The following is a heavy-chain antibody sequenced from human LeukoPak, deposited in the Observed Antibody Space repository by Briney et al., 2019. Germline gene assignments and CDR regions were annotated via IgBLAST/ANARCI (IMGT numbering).Heavy chain of an antibody. CDR2: INNSGNT. D-gene: IGHD6-19*01. V-gene: IGHV4-34*01. CDR1: GGSFSSYY. Sequence: SETLSLTCAVYGGSFSSYYWSWIRQPPGKGLEWIAEINNSGNTNYNPSLKSRVTISLDTSKNQFSLKLSPVTAADTAVYYCARVSAVAGRDYWGQGTLVTVSS. J-gene: IGHJ4*02. CDR3: ARVSAVAGRDY.